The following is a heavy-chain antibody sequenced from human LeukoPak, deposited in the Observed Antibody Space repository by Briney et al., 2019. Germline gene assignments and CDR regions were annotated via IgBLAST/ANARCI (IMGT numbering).Heavy chain of an antibody. CDR3: ARDLLELFSANWFDP. D-gene: IGHD3-10*01. V-gene: IGHV1-2*02. J-gene: IGHJ5*02. CDR2: INPNSGGT. CDR1: GYTFTGYY. Sequence: GASVKVSCKASGYTFTGYYMHWVRQAPGQGLEWMGWINPNSGGTDYAQKFQGRVTMTRDTSISTAYMELSRLRSDDTAVYYCARDLLELFSANWFDPWGQGTLVTVSS.